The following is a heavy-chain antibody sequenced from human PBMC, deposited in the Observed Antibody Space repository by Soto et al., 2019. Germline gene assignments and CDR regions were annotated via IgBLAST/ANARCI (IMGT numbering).Heavy chain of an antibody. Sequence: SETLSLTCAVYGGSFSGYYWSWIRQPPGKGLEWIGEINHSGSTNYNPSLKSRVTISVDTSKNQFSLKLSSVAAADTAVYYCARALITMVRGVIITKYYYYYYGMDVWGQGTTVTVSS. CDR1: GGSFSGYY. D-gene: IGHD3-10*01. J-gene: IGHJ6*02. V-gene: IGHV4-34*01. CDR2: INHSGST. CDR3: ARALITMVRGVIITKYYYYYYGMDV.